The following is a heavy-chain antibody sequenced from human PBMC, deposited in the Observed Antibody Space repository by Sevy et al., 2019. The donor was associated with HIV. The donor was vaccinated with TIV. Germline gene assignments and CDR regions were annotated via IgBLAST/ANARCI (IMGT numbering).Heavy chain of an antibody. CDR1: GYTFTDYY. J-gene: IGHJ2*01. V-gene: IGHV1-2*02. CDR3: ARVGGCSSTGCYWYFDL. Sequence: ASVKVSCKASGYTFTDYYMHWVRQAPGQGLEWMGWINPNSGGTNYAQKFQGRVTMTRDTSISTAYMELSRLRSDDTAVYYCARVGGCSSTGCYWYFDLWGRGPLVTVSS. CDR2: INPNSGGT. D-gene: IGHD2-2*01.